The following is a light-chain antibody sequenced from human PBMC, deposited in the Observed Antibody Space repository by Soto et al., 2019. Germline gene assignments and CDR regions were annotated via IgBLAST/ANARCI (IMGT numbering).Light chain of an antibody. Sequence: QSALTQPASVSGSPGQSITISCTGTSSDVGGSNYVSWYQHHPGKAPKLMIYDVSSRPSGVSNRFSGSKSGNTASLTISGLQAEDEADYYCSSYTSTSTLYVFRTGTKLTVL. CDR2: DVS. CDR1: SSDVGGSNY. V-gene: IGLV2-14*03. J-gene: IGLJ1*01. CDR3: SSYTSTSTLYV.